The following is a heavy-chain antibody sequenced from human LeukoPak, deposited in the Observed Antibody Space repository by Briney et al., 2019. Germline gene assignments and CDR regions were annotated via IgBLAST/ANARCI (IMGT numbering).Heavy chain of an antibody. Sequence: GRSLRLSCAASGFTFDDYAMHWVRQAPGKGLEWVSGISWNGGSIGYADSVKGRFTISRDNAKNSLYLQMNSLRAEDTALYYCAKDISSSTSWYYGMDVWGQGTTVTVSS. D-gene: IGHD2-2*01. CDR2: ISWNGGSI. CDR3: AKDISSSTSWYYGMDV. J-gene: IGHJ6*02. CDR1: GFTFDDYA. V-gene: IGHV3-9*01.